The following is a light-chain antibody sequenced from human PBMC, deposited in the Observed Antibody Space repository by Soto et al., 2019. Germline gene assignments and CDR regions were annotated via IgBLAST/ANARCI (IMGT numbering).Light chain of an antibody. J-gene: IGKJ1*01. Sequence: DIVFTQSQDTLSLSPGERATLSCRASQSVSSSYLAWYQQKPGQAPRLLIYGASSRATGIPDRFSGSGSGTDFTLTISRLEPEDFAVYYCQQYGSSPRTFGQGTKVDIK. V-gene: IGKV3-20*01. CDR2: GAS. CDR3: QQYGSSPRT. CDR1: QSVSSSY.